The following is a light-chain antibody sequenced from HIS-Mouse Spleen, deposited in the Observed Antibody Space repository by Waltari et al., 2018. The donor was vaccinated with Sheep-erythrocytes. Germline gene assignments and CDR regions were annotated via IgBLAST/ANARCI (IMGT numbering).Light chain of an antibody. Sequence: QSALTQPASVSVSPGQSITISCTGSSSHVGGYNYVSRYQQHPGKAPKLMIYDVSNRPSGVSNRFSGSKSGNTASLTISGLQAEDEADYYCSSYTSSSTLVVFGGGTKLTVL. CDR3: SSYTSSSTLVV. J-gene: IGLJ2*01. CDR1: SSHVGGYNY. V-gene: IGLV2-14*03. CDR2: DVS.